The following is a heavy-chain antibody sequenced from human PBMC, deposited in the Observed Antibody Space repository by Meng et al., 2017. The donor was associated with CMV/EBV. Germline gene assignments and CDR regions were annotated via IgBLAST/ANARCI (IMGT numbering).Heavy chain of an antibody. V-gene: IGHV4-39*07. J-gene: IGHJ4*02. D-gene: IGHD2-2*01. CDR3: ARVRETDIVVVPAANFDY. CDR2: IYYSGST. CDR1: GGSISSSSYY. Sequence: ESLKISCTVSGGSISSSSYYWGWIRQPPGKGLEWIESIYYSGSTYYNPSLKSRVTISVDTSKNQFSLKLSSVTAADTAVYYCARVRETDIVVVPAANFDYWGQGTLVTVSS.